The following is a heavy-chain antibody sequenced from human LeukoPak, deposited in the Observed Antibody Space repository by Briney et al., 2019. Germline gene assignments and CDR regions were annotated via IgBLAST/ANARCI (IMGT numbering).Heavy chain of an antibody. CDR2: INPNRGGT. CDR1: GYTFTGYY. V-gene: IGHV1-2*02. CDR3: ARDWAAAGLDY. J-gene: IGHJ4*02. D-gene: IGHD6-13*01. Sequence: ASVKVSCKASGYTFTGYYMHWVRQAPGQGLEWMGWINPNRGGTNYAQKFQGRVTMTRDTSISTAYMELSRLRSNDTAVYYCARDWAAAGLDYWGQGTLVTVSS.